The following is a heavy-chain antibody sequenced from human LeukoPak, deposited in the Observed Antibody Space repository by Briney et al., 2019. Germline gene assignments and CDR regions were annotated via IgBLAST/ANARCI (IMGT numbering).Heavy chain of an antibody. CDR1: GYTFTGYY. V-gene: IGHV1-2*02. Sequence: ASVKVSCKASGYTFTGYYMHWVRQAPGQGLEWMGWINPNSGGTNYAQKFQGRVTMTRDTSISTAYMELSRLRSEDTAVYYCARDRGYSYGYFDYWGQGTLVTVSS. CDR3: ARDRGYSYGYFDY. D-gene: IGHD5-18*01. CDR2: INPNSGGT. J-gene: IGHJ4*02.